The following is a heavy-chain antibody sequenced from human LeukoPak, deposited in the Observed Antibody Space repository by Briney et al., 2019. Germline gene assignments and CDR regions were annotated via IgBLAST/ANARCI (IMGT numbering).Heavy chain of an antibody. CDR1: GFTFSSYS. CDR2: ISSSSSYM. D-gene: IGHD3-10*01. CDR3: AKQVVRGVNWFDP. V-gene: IGHV3-21*04. Sequence: GGSLRLSCAASGFTFSSYSMNWVRQAPGKGLEWVSSISSSSSYMYYADSVKGRFTISRDNSKNTLYLQMNSLRVEDTAVYYCAKQVVRGVNWFDPWGQGTLVTVSS. J-gene: IGHJ5*02.